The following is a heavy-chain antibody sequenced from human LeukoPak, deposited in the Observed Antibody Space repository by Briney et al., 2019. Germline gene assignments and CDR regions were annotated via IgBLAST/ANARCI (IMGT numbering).Heavy chain of an antibody. CDR3: ARVQFIAVAVGGAFDP. J-gene: IGHJ5*02. CDR2: IIPIFGTA. CDR1: GGTFSSYA. D-gene: IGHD6-19*01. Sequence: SVKVSCKASGGTFSSYAISWLRQAPGQGLEWMGGIIPIFGTANYAQKFQGRVTITTDESTSTAYMELSSLRSEDTAVYYCARVQFIAVAVGGAFDPWGQGTLVTVSS. V-gene: IGHV1-69*05.